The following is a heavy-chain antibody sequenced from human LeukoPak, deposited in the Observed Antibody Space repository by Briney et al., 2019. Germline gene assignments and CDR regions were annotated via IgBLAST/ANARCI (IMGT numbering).Heavy chain of an antibody. J-gene: IGHJ5*02. D-gene: IGHD2-15*01. Sequence: SGTLSLTCAVSGGSISSSNWWSWVRQPPGKGLEWIGEIYHSGSTNYNPSLKSRVTISVDKSKNQFSLKLSSVTAADTAVYYCARRCSGGSCYSLYNWFDPWGQGTLVTVSS. CDR1: GGSISSSNW. CDR3: ARRCSGGSCYSLYNWFDP. CDR2: IYHSGST. V-gene: IGHV4-4*02.